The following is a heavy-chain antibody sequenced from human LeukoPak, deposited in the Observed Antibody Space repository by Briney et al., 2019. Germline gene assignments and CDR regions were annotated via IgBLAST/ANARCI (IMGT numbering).Heavy chain of an antibody. V-gene: IGHV4-4*07. D-gene: IGHD3-16*02. J-gene: IGHJ5*02. Sequence: SETLSLTCTVSGGSNSSYYWSWIRQPAGKGLEWIGRIYTSGSTNYNPSLKSRVTMSVDTSKNQFSLKLSSVTAADTAVYYCARVGDYVWGSYHSNWFDPWGQGTLVTVSS. CDR3: ARVGDYVWGSYHSNWFDP. CDR1: GGSNSSYY. CDR2: IYTSGST.